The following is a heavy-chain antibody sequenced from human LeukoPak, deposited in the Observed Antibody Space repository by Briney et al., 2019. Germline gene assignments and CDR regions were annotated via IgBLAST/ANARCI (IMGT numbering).Heavy chain of an antibody. CDR3: ARDGSGSYYNLPFDY. CDR1: GFTFSSYA. CDR2: ISGSGGST. V-gene: IGHV3-23*01. D-gene: IGHD3-10*01. J-gene: IGHJ4*02. Sequence: GGSLRLSCAASGFTFSSYAMSWVRQAPGKGLEWVSAISGSGGSTYYADSVKGRFTISRDNSKNTLYLQMNSLRAEDTAVYYCARDGSGSYYNLPFDYWGQGTLVTVSS.